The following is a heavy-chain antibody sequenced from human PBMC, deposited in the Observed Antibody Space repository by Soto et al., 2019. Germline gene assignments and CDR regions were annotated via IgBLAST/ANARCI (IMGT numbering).Heavy chain of an antibody. J-gene: IGHJ5*02. V-gene: IGHV1-2*02. CDR2: INPNSGGT. Sequence: QVQLVQSGAEVKKPGASVKVSCKASGYTFTGYYMHWVRQAPGHGLEWMGWINPNSGGTNYAQKFQGRVTMTRDTSISTAYMELSRLRSDNTAVYYCAVYSSSSVYWFDPWGQGTLVTVSS. CDR3: AVYSSSSVYWFDP. CDR1: GYTFTGYY. D-gene: IGHD6-6*01.